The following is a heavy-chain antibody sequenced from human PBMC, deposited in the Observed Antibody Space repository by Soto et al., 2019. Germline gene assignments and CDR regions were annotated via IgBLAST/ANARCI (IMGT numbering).Heavy chain of an antibody. V-gene: IGHV4-39*01. CDR2: IRYSATTTGTT. J-gene: IGHJ3*01. CDR3: SRHYDYRSTPLGFHL. Sequence: QLLLQASGPRLVKPSATLSLKCTVAGGSVSSDRYLWGWIRQPPGKGLELIGSIRYSATTTGTTLYNPSLRGRVTISLYPSAAQFSLRLTSLTATDTAVYYCSRHYDYRSTPLGFHLWGQGTLVTVSS. D-gene: IGHD5-12*01. CDR1: GGSVSSDRYL.